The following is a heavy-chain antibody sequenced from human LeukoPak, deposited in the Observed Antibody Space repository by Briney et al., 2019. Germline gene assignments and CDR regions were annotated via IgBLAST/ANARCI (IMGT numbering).Heavy chain of an antibody. CDR3: AKALPGSGSYRQYYFDY. Sequence: GGSPRLSCAASGFTFSSYAMSWLRQAPGRGLEWASAISGSGGSTYYADSVKGRFTISRDNSKNTLYLQMNSLRAEDTAVYYCAKALPGSGSYRQYYFDYWGQGTLVTVSS. D-gene: IGHD3-10*01. CDR2: ISGSGGST. V-gene: IGHV3-23*01. J-gene: IGHJ4*02. CDR1: GFTFSSYA.